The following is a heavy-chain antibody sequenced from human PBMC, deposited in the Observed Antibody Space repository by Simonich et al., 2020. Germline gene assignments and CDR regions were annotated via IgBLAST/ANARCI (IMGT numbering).Heavy chain of an antibody. CDR1: GFTFSSYS. V-gene: IGHV3-21*01. D-gene: IGHD3-10*01. J-gene: IGHJ4*02. CDR3: ARDTSYYGSGSYYFDY. CDR2: ISNRSSYK. Sequence: GGGLVKPGGSLRLSCAASGFTFSSYSMNWVRQAPGKWLKWVSSISNRSSYKYYADSVKGRFTISRDNAKNSLYLQMNSLRAEDTAVYYCARDTSYYGSGSYYFDYWGQGTLVTVSS.